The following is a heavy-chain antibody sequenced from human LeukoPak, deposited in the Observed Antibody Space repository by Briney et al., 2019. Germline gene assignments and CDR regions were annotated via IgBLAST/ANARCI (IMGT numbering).Heavy chain of an antibody. CDR3: ARDIDWLDC. J-gene: IGHJ5*01. V-gene: IGHV3-7*01. D-gene: IGHD2-15*01. CDR2: IKQDGSEI. CDR1: GFNMSDYW. Sequence: HPGGSLRLSCIASGFNMSDYWMSWVRQAPGKGLEWVANIKQDGSEIYSGDSLKGRFTISRDNAKNSLYLQMNSLRGEDTAVYYCARDIDWLDCWGQGTLVTVSS.